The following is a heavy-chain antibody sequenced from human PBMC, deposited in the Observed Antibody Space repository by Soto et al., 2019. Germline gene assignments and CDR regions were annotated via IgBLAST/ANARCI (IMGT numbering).Heavy chain of an antibody. V-gene: IGHV1-69*01. J-gene: IGHJ4*02. CDR3: ASSEGGRGVILGFDY. Sequence: QVQLVQSGAEVKKPGSSVKVSCKASGGTFSSYAISWVRQAPGQGLEWMGGIIPIFGTANYAQKFQGRVTITADESTSPAYMELSSLRSEDTSVYYCASSEGGRGVILGFDYWGQGTLVTVSS. D-gene: IGHD3-10*01. CDR1: GGTFSSYA. CDR2: IIPIFGTA.